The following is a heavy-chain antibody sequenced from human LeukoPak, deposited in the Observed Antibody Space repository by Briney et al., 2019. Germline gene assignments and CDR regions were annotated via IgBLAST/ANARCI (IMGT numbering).Heavy chain of an antibody. Sequence: ASVKVSCKVSGYTLTELSMHWVRQAPGKVLEWMGGFDPEDGETIYAQKFQGRVTMTEDTSTDTAYMELSSLRSEDTAVYYCATSPSYYYDSSGYLFDYWGQGTLVTVSS. CDR2: FDPEDGET. CDR3: ATSPSYYYDSSGYLFDY. V-gene: IGHV1-24*01. D-gene: IGHD3-22*01. CDR1: GYTLTELS. J-gene: IGHJ4*02.